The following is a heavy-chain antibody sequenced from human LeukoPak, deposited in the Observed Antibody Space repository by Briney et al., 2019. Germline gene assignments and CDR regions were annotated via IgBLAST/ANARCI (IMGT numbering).Heavy chain of an antibody. CDR1: GYTFTSYG. J-gene: IGHJ3*02. CDR3: ARDFRELSLIVVVITDAFDI. CDR2: ISAYNGNT. V-gene: IGHV1-18*01. D-gene: IGHD3-22*01. Sequence: ASVKVSCKASGYTFTSYGISWVRQAPGQGREWMGWISAYNGNTNYAQKLQGRVTMTTDTSTSTAYMELRSLRSDDTAVYYCARDFRELSLIVVVITDAFDIWGQGTMVTVSS.